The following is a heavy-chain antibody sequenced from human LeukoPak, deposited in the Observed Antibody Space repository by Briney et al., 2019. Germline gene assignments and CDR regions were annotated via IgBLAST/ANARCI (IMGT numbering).Heavy chain of an antibody. D-gene: IGHD7-27*01. CDR3: ARRLTGVGY. J-gene: IGHJ4*02. CDR1: GYTFTAYY. V-gene: IGHV1-2*02. Sequence: VASVKVSCKASGYTFTAYYMNWVRQAPGQGLEWMGWINPNSGGTNYAQNFQGRVTMTRDTSISTVYMELNSLRSDDTAVYYCARRLTGVGYWGQGTQVTVSS. CDR2: INPNSGGT.